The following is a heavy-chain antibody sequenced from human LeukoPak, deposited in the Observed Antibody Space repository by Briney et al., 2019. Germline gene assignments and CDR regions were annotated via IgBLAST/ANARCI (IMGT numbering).Heavy chain of an antibody. D-gene: IGHD3-3*01. CDR3: AKDDNDFWSGNYGNRFYFDH. J-gene: IGHJ4*02. Sequence: GGSLRLSCEASGFTFRNYAMSWVRQTPEKGLEWVSTVTGSGVHTYYADSVKGRFTISKDNSKNTVFLQLNSLRVEDTAVYYCAKDDNDFWSGNYGNRFYFDHWGQGARVTVSS. CDR1: GFTFRNYA. V-gene: IGHV3-23*01. CDR2: VTGSGVHT.